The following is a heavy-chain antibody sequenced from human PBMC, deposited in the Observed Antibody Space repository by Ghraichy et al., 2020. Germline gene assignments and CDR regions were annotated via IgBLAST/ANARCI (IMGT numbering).Heavy chain of an antibody. CDR2: ILYTGNT. J-gene: IGHJ4*02. CDR1: GASIKSSDHY. V-gene: IGHV4-39*01. Sequence: SETLSLTCTVSGASIKSSDHYWAWFRQPPGKSPEWIGHILYTGNTDYNPSLKSRVTMSVDTSKNGFSLNLSSVTYADTAAYYCARHVDYYDGSGYYPVFNFWGQGILVTVSS. CDR3: ARHVDYYDGSGYYPVFNF. D-gene: IGHD3-22*01.